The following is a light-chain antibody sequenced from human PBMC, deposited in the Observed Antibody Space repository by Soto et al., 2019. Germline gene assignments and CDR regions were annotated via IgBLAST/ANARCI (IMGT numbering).Light chain of an antibody. J-gene: IGLJ1*01. CDR3: GSYTTTSYV. CDR1: SSDLGNYDY. V-gene: IGLV2-14*01. CDR2: EVT. Sequence: QSALTQPASVSGSPGPSITISCTGASSDLGNYDYVSWYQQHPGKAPKIIIYEVTNRPSGGSSRFSGSKSGNTASLTISGLQADDEADYYCGSYTTTSYVFGSGTKVTVL.